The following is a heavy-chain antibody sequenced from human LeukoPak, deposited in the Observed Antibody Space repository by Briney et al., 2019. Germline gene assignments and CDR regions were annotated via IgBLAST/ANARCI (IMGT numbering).Heavy chain of an antibody. V-gene: IGHV3-48*01. CDR3: ARDLGIVVAGINLGY. D-gene: IGHD6-19*01. Sequence: GGSLRLSCAASGFTFSTYSMNWVRQAPGKGLEWVSYIGSNSRTIYYADSVKGRFTISRDNAKNSLYLQMNSLRAEDTAVYYCARDLGIVVAGINLGYWGQGTLVTVSS. CDR1: GFTFSTYS. J-gene: IGHJ4*02. CDR2: IGSNSRTI.